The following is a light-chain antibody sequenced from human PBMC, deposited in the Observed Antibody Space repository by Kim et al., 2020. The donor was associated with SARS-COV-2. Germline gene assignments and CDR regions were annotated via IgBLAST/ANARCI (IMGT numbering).Light chain of an antibody. CDR2: AAS. V-gene: IGKV1-5*03. Sequence: ASVGDRVTITCRASQSITNWLAWYQQKPGKAPKLLIDAASTLESGVPSRFSGSGSGTEFTLTISSLHPDDFATYYCQQYSGSSPPFGGGTKVDIK. CDR1: QSITNW. CDR3: QQYSGSSPP. J-gene: IGKJ4*01.